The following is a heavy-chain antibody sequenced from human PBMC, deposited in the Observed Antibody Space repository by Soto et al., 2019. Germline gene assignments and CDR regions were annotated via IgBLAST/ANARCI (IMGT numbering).Heavy chain of an antibody. Sequence: PGGSLRVSCAASGFTFSDYAMSWVRQAPGKGLEWVSAISDSGGKTYYADSVKGRFTISRDNSKNTLYLQMSSLRADDTAVYYCAKDRKLYGVWGQGTTVTVSS. CDR2: ISDSGGKT. CDR3: AKDRKLYGV. CDR1: GFTFSDYA. D-gene: IGHD3-3*01. V-gene: IGHV3-23*01. J-gene: IGHJ6*02.